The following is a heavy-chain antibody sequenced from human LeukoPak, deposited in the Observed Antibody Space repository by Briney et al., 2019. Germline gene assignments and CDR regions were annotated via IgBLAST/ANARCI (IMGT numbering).Heavy chain of an antibody. V-gene: IGHV3-33*01. D-gene: IGHD4-17*01. CDR2: IWFDGSNK. Sequence: GGSLRLSCAASGFTFSSYGMHWVRQAPGKGLEWVAVIWFDGSNKYYADSVKGRFTISRDNSKNTLYLQMNSLRAEDTAVYYCARDRGYGDYPDAFDIWGQGTMVTVSS. J-gene: IGHJ3*02. CDR3: ARDRGYGDYPDAFDI. CDR1: GFTFSSYG.